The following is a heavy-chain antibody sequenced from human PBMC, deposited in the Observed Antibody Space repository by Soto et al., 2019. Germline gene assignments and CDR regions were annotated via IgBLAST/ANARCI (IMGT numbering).Heavy chain of an antibody. CDR3: ARTDIVTTNGFDP. V-gene: IGHV4-34*02. J-gene: IGHJ5*02. CDR1: GESFIGYY. Sequence: QVHLQQWGAGLLKPSETLSLTCAVYGESFIGYYWTWIRQPPGKGLEWIGEINHRGSTNYNPSLKSRVTISIDTSKNKFSLKLSSVTAADTSVYYCARTDIVTTNGFDPWGQGTLVTVSS. D-gene: IGHD5-12*01. CDR2: INHRGST.